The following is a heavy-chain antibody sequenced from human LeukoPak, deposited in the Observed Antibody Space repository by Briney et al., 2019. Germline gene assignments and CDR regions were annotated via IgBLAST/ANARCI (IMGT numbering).Heavy chain of an antibody. CDR3: AKVPDPHYYYYGMDV. CDR1: GFTFSSYG. Sequence: GGSLRLSCAASGFTFSSYGMHWVRQAPGKGLEGVAVISYDGSNKYYADSVKGRFTISRDNSKNTLYLQMNSLRAEDTAVYYCAKVPDPHYYYYGMDVWGQGTTVTVSS. CDR2: ISYDGSNK. J-gene: IGHJ6*02. V-gene: IGHV3-30*18.